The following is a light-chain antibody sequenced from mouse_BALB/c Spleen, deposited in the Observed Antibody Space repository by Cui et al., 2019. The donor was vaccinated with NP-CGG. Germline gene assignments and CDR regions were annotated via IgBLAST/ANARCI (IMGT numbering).Light chain of an antibody. CDR1: TGAVTTSNY. J-gene: IGLJ1*01. CDR2: GTN. V-gene: IGLV1*01. Sequence: QAVVTQKSAVNTSPGETVTLTCRSSTGAVTTSNYANWVQEKPDHLFTGLIGGTNNRAPGVPARFSGSLIGDKATLTITGAQTEDEAIYFCALWYSNHWVFGGGTKLTVL. CDR3: ALWYSNHWV.